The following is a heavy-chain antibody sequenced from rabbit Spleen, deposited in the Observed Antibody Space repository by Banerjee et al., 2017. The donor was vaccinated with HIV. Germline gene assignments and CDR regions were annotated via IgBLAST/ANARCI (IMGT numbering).Heavy chain of an antibody. D-gene: IGHD3-1*01. V-gene: IGHV1S40*01. CDR2: IYTGGSGGV. Sequence: QSLEESGGDLVKPGASLTLTCTASGFDFSNYYYIYWVRQAPGKGLRWIGCIYTGGSGGVYYASWTKGRFTISKTSSSTVTLQMTSLTAADTATYFCGRSSDAGYAAYGYGFNLWGQGTLVTVS. CDR1: GFDFSNYYY. J-gene: IGHJ4*01. CDR3: GRSSDAGYAAYGYGFNL.